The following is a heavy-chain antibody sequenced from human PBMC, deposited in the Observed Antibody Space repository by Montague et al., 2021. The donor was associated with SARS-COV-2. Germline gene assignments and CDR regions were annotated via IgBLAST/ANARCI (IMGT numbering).Heavy chain of an antibody. D-gene: IGHD3-10*01. CDR3: ASERAYDYGSGTYPGGFDI. CDR1: GGSISSGSYY. CDR2: IYTTGRT. V-gene: IGHV4-61*02. Sequence: TLSLICTVSGGSISSGSYYWSWIRQPAGKGLEWIGRIYTTGRTNYNPSLKSRVTISVDTSKNQFSLKLSSVTAADTAAYYCASERAYDYGSGTYPGGFDIWGQGTMVTVSS. J-gene: IGHJ3*02.